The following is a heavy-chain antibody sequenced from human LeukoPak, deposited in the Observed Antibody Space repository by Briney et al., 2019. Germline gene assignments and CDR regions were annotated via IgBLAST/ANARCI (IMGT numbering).Heavy chain of an antibody. CDR1: GESFTTFY. CDR2: INHTGST. D-gene: IGHD3-3*01. Sequence: SETLSLTCAVYGESFTTFYWGWIRQTPGKGLEWIGEINHTGSTNYNPSLKSRVTISEDTSKNQFSLKLSSVTAADTAVYYCARAFRGIFGVFEAFDIWGQGTMVTVSS. CDR3: ARAFRGIFGVFEAFDI. V-gene: IGHV4-34*01. J-gene: IGHJ3*02.